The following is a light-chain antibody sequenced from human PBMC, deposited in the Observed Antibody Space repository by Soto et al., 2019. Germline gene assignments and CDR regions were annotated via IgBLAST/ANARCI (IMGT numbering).Light chain of an antibody. Sequence: DIQMTQSPSTLSASVGDRVTITCRASQTINTRLAWYQQKPGKAPKLLIYKASTLQTGVPSRFSGSISGTEFTLTISSLQPDDFATYYCQQYNTYSRAFGQGTKVEL. V-gene: IGKV1-5*03. CDR2: KAS. J-gene: IGKJ1*01. CDR3: QQYNTYSRA. CDR1: QTINTR.